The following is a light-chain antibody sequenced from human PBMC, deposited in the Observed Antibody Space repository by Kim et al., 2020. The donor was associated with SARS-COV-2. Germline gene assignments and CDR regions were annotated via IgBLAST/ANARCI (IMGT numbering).Light chain of an antibody. CDR1: ILAKTY. CDR2: KDS. V-gene: IGLV3-27*01. Sequence: VSPGQTARITCSGNILAKTYGRWFQQRPGQAPVLVIYKDSERPSGIPERFSGSSSGTTVTLTISGAQVEDEADYYCYSAADNNQGVFGGGTKLTVL. J-gene: IGLJ3*02. CDR3: YSAADNNQGV.